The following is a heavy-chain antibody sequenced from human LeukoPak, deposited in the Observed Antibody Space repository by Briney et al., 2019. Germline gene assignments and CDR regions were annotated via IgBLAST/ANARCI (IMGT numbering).Heavy chain of an antibody. Sequence: GASVKVSCKASGGTFSSYAISWVRQAPGQGLEWMGGIIPIFGTASYAQKFQGRVTITTDESTSTAYMELSSLRSEDTAVYYCARVLEWLSNWFDPWGQGTLVTVSS. CDR3: ARVLEWLSNWFDP. V-gene: IGHV1-69*05. J-gene: IGHJ5*02. CDR2: IIPIFGTA. D-gene: IGHD3-3*01. CDR1: GGTFSSYA.